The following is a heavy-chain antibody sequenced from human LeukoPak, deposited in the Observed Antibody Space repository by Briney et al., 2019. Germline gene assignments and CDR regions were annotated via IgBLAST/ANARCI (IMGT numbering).Heavy chain of an antibody. CDR3: ARREGYGSGFDP. V-gene: IGHV4-39*01. J-gene: IGHJ5*02. CDR2: IYYSGST. D-gene: IGHD3-10*01. Sequence: SETLSLTCTVSGGSISSSSYYWGWIRQPPGKGLEWIGSIYYSGSTYYNPSLKSRVTISVDTSKNQFSLKLSSVTAADTAVYYCARREGYGSGFDPWGQGTLVTVSS. CDR1: GGSISSSSYY.